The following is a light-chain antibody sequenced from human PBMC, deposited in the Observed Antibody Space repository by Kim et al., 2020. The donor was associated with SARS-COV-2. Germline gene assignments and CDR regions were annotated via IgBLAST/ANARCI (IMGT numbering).Light chain of an antibody. J-gene: IGLJ3*02. Sequence: QSVLTQSPSVSAAPGQKVTISCSGSNANIGNNYVAWYQQLPGTAPKLLIYDDHKRPSGISDRFSGSKSGTSATLGITGLQTGDEADYYCGAWDSSLSAGVFGGGTQLTVL. V-gene: IGLV1-51*01. CDR1: NANIGNNY. CDR2: DDH. CDR3: GAWDSSLSAGV.